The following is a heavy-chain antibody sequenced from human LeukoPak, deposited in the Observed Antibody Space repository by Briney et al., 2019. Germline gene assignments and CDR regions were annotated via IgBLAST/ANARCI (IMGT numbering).Heavy chain of an antibody. Sequence: ASVKVSCKASGYDFTKYAVQWVRQAPGQGLEWMGIINPSGGSTSYAQKFQGRVTMTRDMSTSTVYMELSSLRSEDTAVYYCASDPQWLPRNWGQGTLVTVSS. J-gene: IGHJ4*02. CDR3: ASDPQWLPRN. CDR1: GYDFTKYA. V-gene: IGHV1-46*01. CDR2: INPSGGST. D-gene: IGHD6-19*01.